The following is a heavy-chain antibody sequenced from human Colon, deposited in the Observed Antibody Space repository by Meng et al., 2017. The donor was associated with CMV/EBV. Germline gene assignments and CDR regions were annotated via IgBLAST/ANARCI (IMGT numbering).Heavy chain of an antibody. CDR3: ARGSGSGAYQPLNF. CDR2: ISINGGVM. V-gene: IGHV3-11*01. J-gene: IGHJ4*02. D-gene: IGHD3-10*01. CDR1: GFGFSDHY. Sequence: ATGFGFSDHYMTWIRQAPGQGLEWISYISINGGVMYYADSVKGQFTISRDNAKKFVYLKLNSLRVEDTAIYFCARGSGSGAYQPLNFWGQGVLVTVSS.